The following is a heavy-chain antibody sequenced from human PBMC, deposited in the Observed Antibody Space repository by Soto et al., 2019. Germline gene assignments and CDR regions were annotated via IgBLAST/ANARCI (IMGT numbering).Heavy chain of an antibody. D-gene: IGHD3-22*01. CDR2: ISGSGGST. V-gene: IGHV3-23*01. Sequence: EVQLLESGGGLVQPGGSLRLSCAASGFTFSSYAMSWVRQAPGKGLEWVSAISGSGGSTYYADSVKGRFTISRDNSKNTLYLQMNSLRAEDTAVYYCAKATAYYYDSSGYNTSGLGKIYFQHWGQGTLVTVSS. J-gene: IGHJ1*01. CDR1: GFTFSSYA. CDR3: AKATAYYYDSSGYNTSGLGKIYFQH.